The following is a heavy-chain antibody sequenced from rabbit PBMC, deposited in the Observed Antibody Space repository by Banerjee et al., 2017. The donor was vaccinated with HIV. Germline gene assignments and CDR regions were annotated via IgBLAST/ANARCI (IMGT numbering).Heavy chain of an antibody. CDR1: GFTLSSYW. D-gene: IGHD4-1*01. CDR3: AREGSAWGEFNL. V-gene: IGHV1S40*01. J-gene: IGHJ4*01. CDR2: IYAGSSGST. Sequence: QSLEEYGGDLVKPGASLTLTCTASGFTLSSYWMYWVRQTPGKGLEWIACIYAGSSGSTWYASWAKGRFTISKASSTTVTLQMTSLTATDTATYFCAREGSAWGEFNLWGQGTLVTVS.